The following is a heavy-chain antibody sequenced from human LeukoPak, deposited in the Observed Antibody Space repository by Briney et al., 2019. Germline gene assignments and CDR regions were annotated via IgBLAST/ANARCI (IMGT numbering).Heavy chain of an antibody. V-gene: IGHV4-38-2*01. J-gene: IGHJ6*03. Sequence: PSETLSLTCAVSGYSISSGYYWGWIRQPPGKGLEWIGSIYHSGSTYYNPSLKSRVTISVDTSKNQFSLRLSSVTAADTAIYYCARGHTNGHSYYYYMDVWGKGTTVTVSS. CDR1: GYSISSGYY. CDR3: ARGHTNGHSYYYYMDV. CDR2: IYHSGST. D-gene: IGHD2-8*01.